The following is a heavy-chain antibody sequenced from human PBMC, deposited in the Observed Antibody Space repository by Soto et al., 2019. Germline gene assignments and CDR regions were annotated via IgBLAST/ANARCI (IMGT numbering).Heavy chain of an antibody. CDR2: ISYDGSNK. J-gene: IGHJ6*02. V-gene: IGHV3-30-3*01. CDR1: GFTFSSYA. Sequence: GGSLRLSCAASGFTFSSYAMHWVRQAPGKGLEWVAVISYDGSNKYYADSVKGRFTISRVNSTNTLYLQMNSLRSEDTALYYCARVKRGGSSRGYYYYGLDVWGQGTPVTVSS. CDR3: ARVKRGGSSRGYYYYGLDV. D-gene: IGHD6-6*01.